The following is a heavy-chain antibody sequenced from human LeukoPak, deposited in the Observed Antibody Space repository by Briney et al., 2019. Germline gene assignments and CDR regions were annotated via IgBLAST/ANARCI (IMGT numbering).Heavy chain of an antibody. CDR1: GYMFTGYY. D-gene: IGHD6-13*01. CDR2: IHPSDGST. J-gene: IGHJ4*02. V-gene: IGHV1-46*01. Sequence: ASVKVSCKASGYMFTGYYMHWMRQAPGQGPEWMGVIHPSDGSTSYAPKFQGRVTMTRDTSTTTVYMELSSLTSEDTAVYYCSRGGSSSYYFDYWGQGTLVTVSS. CDR3: SRGGSSSYYFDY.